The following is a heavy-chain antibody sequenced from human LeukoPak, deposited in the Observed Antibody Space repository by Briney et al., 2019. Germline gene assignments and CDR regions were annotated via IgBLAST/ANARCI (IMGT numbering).Heavy chain of an antibody. V-gene: IGHV3-11*04. Sequence: GGSLRLSCAASGFTFSDYYVSWIRQAPGMGLEWVSYITTSDTTIYYADSVKGRFTISRDNAKNSLYLQMNSLRAEDTAVYYCARHAGSYAFDIWGQGTMVTVSS. CDR2: ITTSDTTI. D-gene: IGHD1-14*01. J-gene: IGHJ3*02. CDR1: GFTFSDYY. CDR3: ARHAGSYAFDI.